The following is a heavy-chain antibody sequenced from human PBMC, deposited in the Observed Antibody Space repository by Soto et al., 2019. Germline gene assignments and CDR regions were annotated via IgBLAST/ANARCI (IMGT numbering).Heavy chain of an antibody. CDR3: AKGLEQSLVLGYFDY. Sequence: PGGSLRLSCAASGFTFSSYGMHWVRQAPGKGLEWVAVISYDGSNKYYADSVKGRFTISRDNSKNTLYLQMNSLRAEDTAVYYCAKGLEQSLVLGYFDYWGQGTLVTVSS. CDR1: GFTFSSYG. CDR2: ISYDGSNK. D-gene: IGHD6-19*01. J-gene: IGHJ4*02. V-gene: IGHV3-30*18.